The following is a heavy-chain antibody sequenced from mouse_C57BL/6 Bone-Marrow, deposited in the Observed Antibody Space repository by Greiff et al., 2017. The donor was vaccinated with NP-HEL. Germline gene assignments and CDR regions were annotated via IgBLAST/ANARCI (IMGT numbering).Heavy chain of an antibody. J-gene: IGHJ4*01. Sequence: QVQLQQSGAELAKPGASVKLSCKASGYTFTSYWMHWVHQWPGQGLEWIGYINSSSGYTKSNHKVNDKATLTADKASCTAYMQLSSRTYEDSAVYYSARENYSNYVDYYAMDYWGQGTSVTVTS. CDR1: GYTFTSYW. D-gene: IGHD2-5*01. CDR2: INSSSGYT. CDR3: ARENYSNYVDYYAMDY. V-gene: IGHV1-7*01.